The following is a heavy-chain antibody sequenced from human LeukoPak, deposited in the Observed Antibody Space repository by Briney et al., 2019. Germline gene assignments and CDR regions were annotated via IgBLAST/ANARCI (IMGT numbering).Heavy chain of an antibody. CDR2: IYHSGST. J-gene: IGHJ4*02. V-gene: IGHV4-30-2*01. CDR1: GGSISSGGYS. D-gene: IGHD3-22*01. Sequence: SQTLSLTCAVSGGSISSGGYSWGWIRQPPGKGLEWIGYIYHSGSTYYNPSLKSRVTISVDRSKNQFSLKLSSVTAADTAVYYCARTRYDSSGYYYDYWGQGTLVTVSS. CDR3: ARTRYDSSGYYYDY.